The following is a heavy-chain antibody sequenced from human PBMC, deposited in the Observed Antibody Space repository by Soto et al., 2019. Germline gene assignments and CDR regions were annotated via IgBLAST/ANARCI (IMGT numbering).Heavy chain of an antibody. CDR1: GGTFSSYT. J-gene: IGHJ4*02. CDR3: ASSATISDFDY. D-gene: IGHD5-12*01. CDR2: IIPILGIA. V-gene: IGHV1-69*02. Sequence: QVQLVQSGAEVKKPGSSVKVSCKACGGTFSSYTISWVRQAPGQGLEWMGRIIPILGIANYAQKFQGRVTITADKSSSTAYMELSSLRSEDTAVYYCASSATISDFDYWGQATLFTVSS.